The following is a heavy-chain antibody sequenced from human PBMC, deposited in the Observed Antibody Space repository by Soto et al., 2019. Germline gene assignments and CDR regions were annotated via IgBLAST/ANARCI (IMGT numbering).Heavy chain of an antibody. CDR3: ARLGGGPTDDTFDI. V-gene: IGHV3-11*01. Sequence: KPGGSLRLSCAASGFTFSDYYMSWIRQAPGKGLEWLSYISDSGKAIYYADSVKGRFSISRDNAKNSLYLQMYSLRAEDTAVYYCARLGGGPTDDTFDIWGQGTLVTVSS. CDR1: GFTFSDYY. J-gene: IGHJ3*02. D-gene: IGHD3-16*01. CDR2: ISDSGKAI.